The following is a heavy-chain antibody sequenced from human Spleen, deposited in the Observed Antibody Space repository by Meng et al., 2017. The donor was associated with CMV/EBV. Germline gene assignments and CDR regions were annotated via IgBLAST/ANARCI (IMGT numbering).Heavy chain of an antibody. CDR2: INHSGST. J-gene: IGHJ5*02. CDR1: FSGYY. D-gene: IGHD3-3*01. V-gene: IGHV4-34*01. Sequence: FSGYYWSWIRQPPGKGLEWIGEINHSGSTNYNPSLKSRVTISVDTSKNQFSLKLSSVTAADTAVYYCARGLLITIFGVVIRRWFDPWGQGTLVTVSS. CDR3: ARGLLITIFGVVIRRWFDP.